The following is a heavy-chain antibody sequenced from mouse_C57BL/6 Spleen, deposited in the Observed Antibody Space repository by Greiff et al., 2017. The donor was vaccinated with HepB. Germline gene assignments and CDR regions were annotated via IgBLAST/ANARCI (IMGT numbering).Heavy chain of an antibody. V-gene: IGHV1-19*01. D-gene: IGHD3-1*01. CDR1: GYTFTDYY. CDR2: INPYNGGT. J-gene: IGHJ3*01. CDR3: GKRRGYSWFAY. Sequence: EVQRVESGPVLVKPGASVKMSCKASGYTFTDYYMNWVKQSHGKSLEWIGVINPYNGGTSYNQKFKGKATLTVDKSSSTAYMELNSLTSEDSAVYYCGKRRGYSWFAYWGQGTLVTVSA.